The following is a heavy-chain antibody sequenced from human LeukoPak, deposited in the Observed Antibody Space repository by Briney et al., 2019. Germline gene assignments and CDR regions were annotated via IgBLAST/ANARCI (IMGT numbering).Heavy chain of an antibody. D-gene: IGHD2-2*01. CDR1: GGSFSGYY. CDR2: INHSGST. V-gene: IGHV4-34*01. Sequence: PSETLSLTCAVYGGSFSGYYWSWIRQPPGKGLEWIGEINHSGSTNYNPSLKSRVTISVDTSKNQFSLKLSSVTAADTAVYYCARERCSSTSCYFASHYYYMDVWGKGTTVTVSS. J-gene: IGHJ6*03. CDR3: ARERCSSTSCYFASHYYYMDV.